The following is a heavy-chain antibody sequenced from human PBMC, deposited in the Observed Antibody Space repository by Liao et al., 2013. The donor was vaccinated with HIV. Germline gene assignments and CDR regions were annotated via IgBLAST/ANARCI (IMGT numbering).Heavy chain of an antibody. CDR3: AREDIVATYRYYYYYMDV. J-gene: IGHJ6*03. V-gene: IGHV4-34*01. CDR2: INHSGST. CDR1: GGSFSGYY. D-gene: IGHD5-12*01. Sequence: QVQLQQWGAGLLKPSETLSLTCAVYGGSFSGYYWSWIRQPPGKGLEWIGEINHSGSTNYNPSLKSRVTISVDTSKNQFSLKLSSVTAADTAVYYCAREDIVATYRYYYYYMDVWGKGTTVTVSS.